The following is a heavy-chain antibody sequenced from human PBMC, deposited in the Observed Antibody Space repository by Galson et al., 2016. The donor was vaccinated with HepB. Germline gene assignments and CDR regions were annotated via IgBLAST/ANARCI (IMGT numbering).Heavy chain of an antibody. D-gene: IGHD2-8*01. J-gene: IGHJ4*02. V-gene: IGHV1-69*13. CDR3: ARAIDAVDDKNFNVVSYFDY. CDR1: GNTFSSYT. Sequence: SVKVSCKASGNTFSSYTITWVRQAPGQGLEWMGGIIPISGTTNYAQKFQGRVTITADESTNTAYLELSSLRSEDTAVYYCARAIDAVDDKNFNVVSYFDYWGQGTLVTVNS. CDR2: IIPISGTT.